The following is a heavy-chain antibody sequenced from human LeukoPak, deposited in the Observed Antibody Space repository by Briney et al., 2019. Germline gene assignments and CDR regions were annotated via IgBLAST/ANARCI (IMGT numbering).Heavy chain of an antibody. V-gene: IGHV3-11*06. CDR2: ISSSSSYT. CDR1: GFTFSDYY. J-gene: IGHJ4*02. Sequence: GGSLRLYCAASGFTFSDYYMSWIRQAPGKGLEWVSYISSSSSYTNYADSVKGRFTISRGNAKNSLYLQMNSLRAEDTAVYYCASEHSSGWIDYWGQGTLVTVSS. CDR3: ASEHSSGWIDY. D-gene: IGHD6-19*01.